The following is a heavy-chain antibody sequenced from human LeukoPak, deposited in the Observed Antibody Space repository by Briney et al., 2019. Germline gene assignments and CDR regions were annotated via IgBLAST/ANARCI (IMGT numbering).Heavy chain of an antibody. CDR3: ARASSSVGWFDP. J-gene: IGHJ5*02. CDR2: IWYDGSNK. V-gene: IGHV3-33*01. D-gene: IGHD6-6*01. CDR1: GFTFSSYG. Sequence: GGSLRLSCAASGFTFSSYGMHWVRQAPGKGLEWVAVIWYDGSNKYYADSVKGRFTISRDNAKNSLYLQMNSLRAEDTAVYYCARASSSVGWFDPWGQGTLVTVSS.